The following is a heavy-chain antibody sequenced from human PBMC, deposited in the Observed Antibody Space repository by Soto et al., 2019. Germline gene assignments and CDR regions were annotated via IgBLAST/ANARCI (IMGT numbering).Heavy chain of an antibody. CDR1: GFNFKKFA. CDR2: ISCCGGST. V-gene: IGHV3-23*01. D-gene: IGHD6-19*01. Sequence: EVQLLESGGGLVQPGGSLRLSCAASGFNFKKFAMGWVRQAPGEGLEWVSGISCCGGSTSYADSVKGRFTLARDDSKNTLSLHLNSLRFEDTARYFCAKADGEQWLIPHLDNWGQGTLVTVS. J-gene: IGHJ4*02. CDR3: AKADGEQWLIPHLDN.